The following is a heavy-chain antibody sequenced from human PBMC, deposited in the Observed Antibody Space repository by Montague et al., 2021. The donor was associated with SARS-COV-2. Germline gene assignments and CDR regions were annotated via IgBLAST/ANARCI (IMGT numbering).Heavy chain of an antibody. CDR3: ASLRGSAEILTAFQGVSYFYGMDV. D-gene: IGHD3-9*01. CDR1: GGSVSSGSFY. V-gene: IGHV4-61*01. Sequence: SETLSLTCTVSGGSVSSGSFYWSWIRQPPGKGLELIGYIYYTGSSNYNPSLKSRVTISVGTSKNQFSLKLSSVTAADTAVYYCASLRGSAEILTAFQGVSYFYGMDVWGQGTTVTVSS. CDR2: IYYTGSS. J-gene: IGHJ6*02.